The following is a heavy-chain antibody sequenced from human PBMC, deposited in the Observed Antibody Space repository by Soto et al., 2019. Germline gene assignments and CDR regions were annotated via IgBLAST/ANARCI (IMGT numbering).Heavy chain of an antibody. D-gene: IGHD2-15*01. CDR1: GYTFTSYD. J-gene: IGHJ4*02. CDR2: MNPNSGNT. V-gene: IGHV1-18*01. CDR3: AREFASWWTFDY. Sequence: ASVKVSCKASGYTFTSYDINWVRQATGQGLEWMGWMNPNSGNTNYAQKLQGRVTMTTDTSTSTAYMELRSLRSDDTAVYYCAREFASWWTFDYWGQGTLVTVSS.